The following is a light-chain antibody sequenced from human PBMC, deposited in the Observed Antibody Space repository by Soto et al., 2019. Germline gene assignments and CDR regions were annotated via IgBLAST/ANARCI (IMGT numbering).Light chain of an antibody. Sequence: ELVMTQSPATLSVPPGERATLSCRASQSVSSNLAWYQHKPGQAPRLLIYGTSTTATGIQARFSGSGSGTEFTLTISSSQSEYVTVYDCQHYNNWRTWTFGQGTKVEIK. CDR2: GTS. CDR3: QHYNNWRTWT. CDR1: QSVSSN. J-gene: IGKJ1*01. V-gene: IGKV3-15*01.